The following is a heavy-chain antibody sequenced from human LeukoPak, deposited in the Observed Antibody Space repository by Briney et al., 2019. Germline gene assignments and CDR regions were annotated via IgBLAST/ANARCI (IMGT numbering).Heavy chain of an antibody. CDR3: ATVARHHYYGSGSYYTHFDY. CDR2: FDPEDGET. CDR1: GYTLTELS. Sequence: ASVKVSCKVSGYTLTELSMHWVRQAPGKGLEWMGGFDPEDGETIYAQKFQGRVTMTEDTSTDTAYMELSSLRSEDTAVYYCATVARHHYYGSGSYYTHFDYWGQGTLVTVSS. V-gene: IGHV1-24*01. D-gene: IGHD3-10*01. J-gene: IGHJ4*02.